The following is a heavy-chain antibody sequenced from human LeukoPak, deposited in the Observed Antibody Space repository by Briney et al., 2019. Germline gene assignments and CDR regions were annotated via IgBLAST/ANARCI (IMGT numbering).Heavy chain of an antibody. D-gene: IGHD6-13*01. CDR3: AREGAYSYAFDI. CDR1: GFSVSSSY. J-gene: IGHJ3*02. Sequence: GGSLRLSCAASGFSVSSSYMSWVREAPGKGLEWVSVIYSGGSTSYAESVRGRFTISRVNSKNTLYLQMNSLKAEDTAVYYCAREGAYSYAFDIWGQGTMVTASS. CDR2: IYSGGST. V-gene: IGHV3-53*05.